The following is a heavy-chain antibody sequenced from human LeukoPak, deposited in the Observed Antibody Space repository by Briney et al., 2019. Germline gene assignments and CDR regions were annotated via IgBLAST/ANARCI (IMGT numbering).Heavy chain of an antibody. CDR1: GYTLTELS. CDR2: FDLEDGET. CDR3: ATDPIRSTNGHGVSWFDP. D-gene: IGHD2-2*01. J-gene: IGHJ5*02. V-gene: IGHV1-24*01. Sequence: GASVKVSCKVSGYTLTELSMHWVRQAPGKGLEWMGGFDLEDGETIYAQKFQGRVTMTEDTSTDTAYMELSSLRSEDTAVYYCATDPIRSTNGHGVSWFDPWGQGTLVTVSS.